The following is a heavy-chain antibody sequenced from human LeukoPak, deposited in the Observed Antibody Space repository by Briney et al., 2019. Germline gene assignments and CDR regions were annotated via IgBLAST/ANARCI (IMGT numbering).Heavy chain of an antibody. V-gene: IGHV1-18*01. J-gene: IGHJ3*02. D-gene: IGHD3-22*01. CDR3: ASLKNYYDSSGYLVTDAFDI. Sequence: SVKVSCKASGYTFTTYNINWVRQAPGQGLEWMGWISGYNGNTNYAQKLQGRVTMTTDTSTSTAYMELRSLKSDDTAVYYCASLKNYYDSSGYLVTDAFDIWGQGTMVTVSS. CDR1: GYTFTTYN. CDR2: ISGYNGNT.